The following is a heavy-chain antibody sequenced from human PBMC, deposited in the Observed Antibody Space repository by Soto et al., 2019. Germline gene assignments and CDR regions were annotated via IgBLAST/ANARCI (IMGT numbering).Heavy chain of an antibody. CDR1: GGSSSSSSYY. Sequence: LQLQESGPGLVTPSETLSLTCTVSGGSSSSSSYYWGWIRQPPGKGLEWIGSIYYSGSTYYNPSLKSRVTISVDTSKNQFSLKLSSVTAADTAVYYCAILSSSGSGYYYYMDVWFKGTTVTVS. V-gene: IGHV4-39*01. CDR2: IYYSGST. J-gene: IGHJ6*03. CDR3: AILSSSGSGYYYYMDV. D-gene: IGHD6-6*01.